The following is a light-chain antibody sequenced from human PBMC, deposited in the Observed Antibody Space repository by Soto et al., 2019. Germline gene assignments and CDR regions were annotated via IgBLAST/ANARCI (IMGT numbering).Light chain of an antibody. J-gene: IGKJ1*01. CDR1: HNIERW. CDR2: DAS. CDR3: QQFAISTT. Sequence: IQMTQSPSTLSASVVDRVTITCRASHNIERWMAWYQQKPGKAPSLLIFDASTLHSGVPSRFSGSGSGTDFTLTISSLQPDDFATYYCQQFAISTTFGQGTKVDIK. V-gene: IGKV1-5*01.